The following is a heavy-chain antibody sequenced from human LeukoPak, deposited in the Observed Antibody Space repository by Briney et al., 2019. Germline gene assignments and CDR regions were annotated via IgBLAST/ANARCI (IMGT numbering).Heavy chain of an antibody. D-gene: IGHD1-26*01. CDR2: IYYNGDT. CDR3: ARERLSYYYMDA. CDR1: GGSIGSSTYY. J-gene: IGHJ5*02. V-gene: IGHV4-39*07. Sequence: SETLSLTCTVSGGSIGSSTYYWVWIRQPPGKGLEWIGSIYYNGDTYYSPSLQSRVSISVATSKNQFSLKLGSVTAADTAVYYCARERLSYYYMDAWGQGTLVTVSS.